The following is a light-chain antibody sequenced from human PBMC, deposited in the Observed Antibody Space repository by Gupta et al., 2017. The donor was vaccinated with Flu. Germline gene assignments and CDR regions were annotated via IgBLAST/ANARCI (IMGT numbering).Light chain of an antibody. Sequence: EIVLTQSPATLSLSPGERATLSCRASQSISNLLGWYQQKPGQAPRLLIFDASKRETGVPARFSGSGSGTDFILTISSREPEDFAVYYCQQYSNWPPWTFGQGTKVEIK. CDR3: QQYSNWPPWT. CDR2: DAS. V-gene: IGKV3-11*01. CDR1: QSISNL. J-gene: IGKJ1*01.